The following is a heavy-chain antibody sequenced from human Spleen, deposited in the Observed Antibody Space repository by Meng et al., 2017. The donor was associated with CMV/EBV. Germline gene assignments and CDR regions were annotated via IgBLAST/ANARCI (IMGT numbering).Heavy chain of an antibody. Sequence: QVQLQQWGAGLLKPSXXLSLTCAVYGGSFSSYYWSWIRQPAGKGLEWIGRIYTSGSTNYNPSLKSRVTMSVDTSKNQFSLKLSSVTAADTAVYYCARDGSGWADWYFDLWGRGTLVTVSS. CDR2: IYTSGST. V-gene: IGHV4-59*10. CDR3: ARDGSGWADWYFDL. J-gene: IGHJ2*01. CDR1: GGSFSSYY. D-gene: IGHD6-19*01.